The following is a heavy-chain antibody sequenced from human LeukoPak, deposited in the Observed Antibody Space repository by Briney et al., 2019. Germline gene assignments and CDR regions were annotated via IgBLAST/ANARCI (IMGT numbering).Heavy chain of an antibody. D-gene: IGHD3-10*01. Sequence: GSPRLSCAGSGFTGSYGYVSWVRPAPGMGLGWVSVIYSGGNAFYADSVKGRFTISRDNSKNMVYLQMDSLRAEDTAVYYCAKDRSSSGSYYPDYWGQGTLVTVSS. CDR1: GFTGSYGY. V-gene: IGHV3-66*01. J-gene: IGHJ4*02. CDR2: IYSGGNA. CDR3: AKDRSSSGSYYPDY.